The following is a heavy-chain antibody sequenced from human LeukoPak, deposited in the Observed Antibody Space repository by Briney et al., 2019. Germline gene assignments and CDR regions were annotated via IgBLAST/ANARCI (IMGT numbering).Heavy chain of an antibody. CDR3: ATWITMIVVVKSY. J-gene: IGHJ4*02. V-gene: IGHV4-39*01. D-gene: IGHD3-22*01. Sequence: PSETLSLTCTVSGGSISSSNYYWGWIRQPAGKGLEWIGSIYYSRSTYYNASLKSRVTISVDTSKDQFSLKLSSVTAADTSVYYCATWITMIVVVKSYWGQGTLVTVSS. CDR2: IYYSRST. CDR1: GGSISSSNYY.